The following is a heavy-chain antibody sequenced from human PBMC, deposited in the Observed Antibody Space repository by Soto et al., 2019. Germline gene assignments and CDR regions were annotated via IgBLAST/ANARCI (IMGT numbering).Heavy chain of an antibody. CDR2: IYDSGST. D-gene: IGHD6-19*01. CDR3: ARVSAGYWYFDL. Sequence: GSLRLSCAASGFTFSSYSMNWVRQAPGKGLEWIGYIYDSGSTNYNPFLKSRVTISVDTSKNQFSLKLSSVTAADTAVYYCARVSAGYWYFDLCGRGTPVPVSS. J-gene: IGHJ2*01. V-gene: IGHV4-59*01. CDR1: GFTFSSYS.